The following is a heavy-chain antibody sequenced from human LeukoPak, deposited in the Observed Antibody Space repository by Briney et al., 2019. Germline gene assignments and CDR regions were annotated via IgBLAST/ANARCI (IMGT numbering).Heavy chain of an antibody. D-gene: IGHD1-26*01. CDR1: GGTFSSYA. Sequence: GASVKVSCKASGGTFSSYAISWVRQAPGQGLEWMGGIIPIFGTANYAQKFQGRVTITTDESTSTAYMELSSPRSEDTAVYYCARCIVGASFFDYWGQGTLVTVSS. CDR3: ARCIVGASFFDY. J-gene: IGHJ4*02. CDR2: IIPIFGTA. V-gene: IGHV1-69*05.